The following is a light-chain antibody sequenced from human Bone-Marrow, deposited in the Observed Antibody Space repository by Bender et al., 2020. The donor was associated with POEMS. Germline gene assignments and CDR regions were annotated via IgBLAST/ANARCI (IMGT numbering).Light chain of an antibody. CDR3: QVWDSLSDHVL. CDR1: NIGTKS. CDR2: DDS. J-gene: IGLJ3*02. Sequence: SNLLSQPPSVSVAPGETARITCTGNNIGTKSVHWYQQKPGQAPVLVVFDDSDRPSGTPERFSGSKSGTTATLSITRVEAADEADYYCQVWDSLSDHVLFGGGTELTVL. V-gene: IGLV3-21*02.